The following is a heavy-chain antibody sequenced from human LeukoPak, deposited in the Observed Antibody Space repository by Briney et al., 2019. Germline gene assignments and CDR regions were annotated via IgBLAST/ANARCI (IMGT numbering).Heavy chain of an antibody. D-gene: IGHD3-16*01. CDR2: IYYRGSF. V-gene: IGHV4-31*11. J-gene: IGHJ6*02. CDR1: GGSFSGYY. Sequence: SETLSLTRAVYGGSFSGYYWSWICQHPGKGLEWIGYIYYRGSFYYNPSLKSRVTISVDTSKNQFSLNLSSVTAADTAVYFCSRDRWAVGGVGGYCAMDVWGQG. CDR3: SRDRWAVGGVGGYCAMDV.